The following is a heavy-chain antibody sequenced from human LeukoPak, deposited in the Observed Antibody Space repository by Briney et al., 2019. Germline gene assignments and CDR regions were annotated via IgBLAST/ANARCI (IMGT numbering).Heavy chain of an antibody. J-gene: IGHJ3*02. CDR3: AKQAGRSLGGAFDI. CDR2: IRGSGGST. CDR1: GFTFSSYA. V-gene: IGHV3-23*01. Sequence: GGSLRLSCAASGFTFSSYAMSWVRQAPGKGLEWVSTIRGSGGSTHYADPVKGRFTISRDNSKNTLYLQMNSLRAEDTAVYYCAKQAGRSLGGAFDIWGQGTMVTVSS. D-gene: IGHD3-16*01.